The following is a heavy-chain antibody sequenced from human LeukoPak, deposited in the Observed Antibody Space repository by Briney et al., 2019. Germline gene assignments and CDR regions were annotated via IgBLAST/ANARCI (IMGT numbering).Heavy chain of an antibody. D-gene: IGHD3-10*01. CDR3: ASQMDTYYYGSGPTTPFDY. CDR1: GGSISSYY. Sequence: SETLSLTCTVSGGSISSYYWSWIRQPPGKGLEWIGYIYYSGSTNYNPSLKSRVTISVDTSKNQFSLKLSSVTAADTAVYYCASQMDTYYYGSGPTTPFDYWGQGTLVTVSS. V-gene: IGHV4-59*08. CDR2: IYYSGST. J-gene: IGHJ4*02.